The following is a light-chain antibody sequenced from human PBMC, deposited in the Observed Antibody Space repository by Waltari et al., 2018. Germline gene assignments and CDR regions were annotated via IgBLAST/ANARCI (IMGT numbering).Light chain of an antibody. V-gene: IGLV1-47*02. CDR1: SPNIGNHY. J-gene: IGLJ2*01. CDR3: TAWDDSLFGVV. CDR2: STA. Sequence: QPVLTQPPSASGTPGQRVTISCSGGSPNIGNHYVYWYQQFPGTAPKCLRHSTALRSSGVADRFPGSNSGTSASLAISGLRSGDEADYYCTAWDDSLFGVVFGGGTRLTVL.